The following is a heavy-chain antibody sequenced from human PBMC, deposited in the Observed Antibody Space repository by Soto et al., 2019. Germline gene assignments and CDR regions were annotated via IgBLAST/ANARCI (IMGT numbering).Heavy chain of an antibody. J-gene: IGHJ5*02. CDR3: ARVDPHCSSTSCYTAWFDP. D-gene: IGHD2-2*02. CDR2: IYYSGST. CDR1: GGSISSYY. Sequence: SATLSLTCTVSGGSISSYYWSWIRQPPGKGLERIGYIYYSGSTNYNPSLKSRVTISVDTSKNQFSLKLSSLTAADTAVYYCARVDPHCSSTSCYTAWFDPWGQGTLVTVS. V-gene: IGHV4-59*01.